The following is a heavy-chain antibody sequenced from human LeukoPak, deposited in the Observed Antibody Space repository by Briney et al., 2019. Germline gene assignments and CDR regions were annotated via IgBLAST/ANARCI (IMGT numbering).Heavy chain of an antibody. Sequence: PGGSPRLSCAASGFTVSSNYMSWVRQAPGKGLEWVSVIYSGGSTYYADSVKGRFTISRDNSKNTLYLQMNSLRAEDTAVYYCARDLCSYDSSGYYFYWGQGTLVTVSS. J-gene: IGHJ4*02. CDR3: ARDLCSYDSSGYYFY. CDR2: IYSGGST. CDR1: GFTVSSNY. V-gene: IGHV3-66*02. D-gene: IGHD3-22*01.